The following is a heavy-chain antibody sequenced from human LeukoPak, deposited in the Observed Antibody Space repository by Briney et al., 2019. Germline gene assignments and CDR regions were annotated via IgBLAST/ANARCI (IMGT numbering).Heavy chain of an antibody. Sequence: SETLSLTCAVSGGSISSSNWWSWVRQPPGKGLEWIGEIYHSGSTNYNPSFKSRVTISVDKSKNQFSLKLSSVTAADTAVYYCASVKYYDFWSGLSGSMYYYYMDVWGKGTTVTVSS. CDR1: GGSISSSNW. CDR2: IYHSGST. CDR3: ASVKYYDFWSGLSGSMYYYYMDV. D-gene: IGHD3-3*01. J-gene: IGHJ6*03. V-gene: IGHV4-4*02.